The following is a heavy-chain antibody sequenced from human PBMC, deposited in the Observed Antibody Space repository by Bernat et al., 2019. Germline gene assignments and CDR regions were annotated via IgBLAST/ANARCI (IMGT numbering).Heavy chain of an antibody. J-gene: IGHJ4*02. CDR2: ISGTSSYI. CDR1: GFTFSSYA. Sequence: EVQLVESGGGLVKPGGSLRLSCAASGFTFSSYAMNWVRQAPGKGLEWVSSISGTSSYIFYADSVKGRFTISRDNAKNSLYLQMDSLRAEDTAIYYCAKDKAAATTYWGQGTLVTVSS. CDR3: AKDKAAATTY. D-gene: IGHD6-13*01. V-gene: IGHV3-21*01.